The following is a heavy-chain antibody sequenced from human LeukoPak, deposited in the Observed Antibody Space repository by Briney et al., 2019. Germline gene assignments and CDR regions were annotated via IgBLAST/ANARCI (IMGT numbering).Heavy chain of an antibody. J-gene: IGHJ4*02. CDR2: ISYDGSNK. V-gene: IGHV3-30*18. CDR3: AKDRKKGSTRRPLPADH. Sequence: GRSLRLSCAASGFTFSSYGMHWVRQAPGKGLEWVAVISYDGSNKYYADSVKGRFTISRDNSKNTLYLQMNSLRAEDTAVYYCAKDRKKGSTRRPLPADHWGQGTLVTVSS. CDR1: GFTFSSYG. D-gene: IGHD1-1*01.